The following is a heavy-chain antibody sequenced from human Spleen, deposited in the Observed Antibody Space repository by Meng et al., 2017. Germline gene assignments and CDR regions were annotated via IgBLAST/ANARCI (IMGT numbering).Heavy chain of an antibody. CDR3: ARVRGYYSGSGSYPAWFDP. CDR1: GSTFSKYW. Sequence: GGSLRLSCAASGSTFSKYWMSWVRQAPGKGLEWVANIKQDGSEKYYVDSVKGRFTISRDNAKNSLYLQMNSLRAEDTAVYYCARVRGYYSGSGSYPAWFDPWGQGTLVTVSS. V-gene: IGHV3-7*01. D-gene: IGHD3-10*01. J-gene: IGHJ5*02. CDR2: IKQDGSEK.